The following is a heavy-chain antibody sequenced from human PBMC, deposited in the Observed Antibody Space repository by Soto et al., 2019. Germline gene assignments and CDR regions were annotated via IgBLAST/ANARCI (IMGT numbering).Heavy chain of an antibody. CDR1: GYSISSGYY. D-gene: IGHD2-2*01. CDR3: ARGIGYCSSINCYSSRRLRFDS. Sequence: SETLSLTCAVSGYSISSGYYWGWIRQPPGKGLEWIGYIYYSGSTNYNPSLKTRVTISVHTPKNQFSLKMSSVTAADTAVYYCARGIGYCSSINCYSSRRLRFDSWGQGTLVTVSS. CDR2: IYYSGST. V-gene: IGHV4-38-2*01. J-gene: IGHJ4*02.